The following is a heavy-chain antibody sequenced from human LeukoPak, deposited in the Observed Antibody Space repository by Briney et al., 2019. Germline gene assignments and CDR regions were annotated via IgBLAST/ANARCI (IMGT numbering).Heavy chain of an antibody. D-gene: IGHD6-19*01. Sequence: SETLSLTCAVYGGSFSGYYWSWIRQPPGKGLEWIGSIYYSGSTYYNPSLKSRVTISVDTSKNQFSLKLSSVTAADTAVYYCARDHSPGYSSGFDYWGQGTLVTVSS. CDR2: IYYSGST. CDR1: GGSFSGYY. CDR3: ARDHSPGYSSGFDY. V-gene: IGHV4-34*01. J-gene: IGHJ4*02.